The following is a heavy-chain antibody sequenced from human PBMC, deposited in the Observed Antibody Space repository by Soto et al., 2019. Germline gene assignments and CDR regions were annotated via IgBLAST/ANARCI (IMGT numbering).Heavy chain of an antibody. CDR1: GGSISGHY. Sequence: PSETLSLTCTVSGGSISGHYWSWIRQPPGKGLEWIGYIYYSGSTYYNPSLKSRVTISVDTSKNQFSLKLNSVTAADTAVYYCARVGVLVPAALGVYFDYWGQGTLVTVSS. J-gene: IGHJ4*02. V-gene: IGHV4-59*11. D-gene: IGHD2-2*01. CDR2: IYYSGST. CDR3: ARVGVLVPAALGVYFDY.